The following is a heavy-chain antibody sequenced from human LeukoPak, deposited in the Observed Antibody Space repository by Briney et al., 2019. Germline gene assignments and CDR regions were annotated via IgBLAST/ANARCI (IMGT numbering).Heavy chain of an antibody. Sequence: GGSLRLSCAASGFTFSGYSMSWVRQAPGKGLEWVAYIGRISSDIYYADSVKGRFTISRDNAESSVYLQMNSLRDEDTAVYYCARAPIDGNSYGYEDYWGQGTLVTVSS. CDR2: IGRISSDI. CDR1: GFTFSGYS. J-gene: IGHJ4*02. D-gene: IGHD5-18*01. CDR3: ARAPIDGNSYGYEDY. V-gene: IGHV3-48*02.